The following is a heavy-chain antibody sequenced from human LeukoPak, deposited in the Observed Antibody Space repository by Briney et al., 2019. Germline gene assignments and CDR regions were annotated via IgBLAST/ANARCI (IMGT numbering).Heavy chain of an antibody. J-gene: IGHJ4*02. CDR3: AKYSSGPAPFDY. Sequence: GGSLRLSCAASGFTFSSHLMSWVRQAPGKGLEWVANINQDGSERFYVDFVKGRFTISRDNADNSMYLQMNSLRAEDTAVYYCAKYSSGPAPFDYWAREPWSPSPQ. D-gene: IGHD6-19*01. CDR1: GFTFSSHL. V-gene: IGHV3-7*01. CDR2: INQDGSER.